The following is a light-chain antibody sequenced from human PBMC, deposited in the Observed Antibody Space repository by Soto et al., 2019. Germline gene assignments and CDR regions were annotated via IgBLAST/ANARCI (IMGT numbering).Light chain of an antibody. Sequence: DIQMTQSPSSLSASVGDRVTITCRASQSISSYLNWYQQKPGKAPKLLIYAASSLQIGVPSRFSGSGSGTDFTLTISILQPEDFATYFCQQSYSTPPITFGQGTRLEIK. CDR1: QSISSY. CDR3: QQSYSTPPIT. J-gene: IGKJ5*01. CDR2: AAS. V-gene: IGKV1-39*01.